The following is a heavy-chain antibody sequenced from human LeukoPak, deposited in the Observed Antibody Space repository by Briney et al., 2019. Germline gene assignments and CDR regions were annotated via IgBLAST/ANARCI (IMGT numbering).Heavy chain of an antibody. V-gene: IGHV3-48*03. Sequence: GGSLRLSCAASGFTFSSYEMNWVRQAPGKGLEWVSYISSSGSTIYYADSVKGRFTISRDNAKNSLYLQMNSLRAEDTAVYYCARGAYGSGSYYFDYWGQGTLVTVSS. CDR3: ARGAYGSGSYYFDY. CDR1: GFTFSSYE. J-gene: IGHJ4*02. CDR2: ISSSGSTI. D-gene: IGHD3-10*01.